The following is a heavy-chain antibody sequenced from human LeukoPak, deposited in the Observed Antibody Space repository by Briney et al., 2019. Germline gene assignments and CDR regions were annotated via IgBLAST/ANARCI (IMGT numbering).Heavy chain of an antibody. V-gene: IGHV3-7*03. CDR1: GFTFIRHC. CDR2: IKQDGSEK. J-gene: IGHJ4*02. D-gene: IGHD1-26*01. CDR3: TRDYRGTFDY. Sequence: PGGSLRLSCAASGFTFIRHCMYWVRQAPGKGLEWVANIKQDGSEKNYVDSVKGRFTISRDNAKNSLYLQMNSLRAEDTAVYYCTRDYRGTFDYWGQGTLVTVSS.